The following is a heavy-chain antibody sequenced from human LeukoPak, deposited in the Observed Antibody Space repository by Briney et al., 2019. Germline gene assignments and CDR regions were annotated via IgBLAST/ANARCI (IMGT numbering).Heavy chain of an antibody. CDR3: AKGGYVHYTVR. CDR2: ISASGADT. CDR1: GSPFSNFD. D-gene: IGHD4-17*01. V-gene: IGHV3-23*01. J-gene: IGHJ1*01. Sequence: GGSLRLFYPASGSPFSNFDMSCLRQAPGKGLEWVSAISASGADTFHADSVKGRFTSSRDKSKNTLYLQMNSLRADDTATYYCAKGGYVHYTVRWGEGIVLIVSS.